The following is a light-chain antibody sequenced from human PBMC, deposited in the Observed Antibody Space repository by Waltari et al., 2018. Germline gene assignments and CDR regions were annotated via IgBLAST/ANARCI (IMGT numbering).Light chain of an antibody. Sequence: QSVLTQPPSVSAAPGQKVTISCSGSSSNIGNNYVSWYQQLPGTAPKLLIYENNKRPSGIPDRFSGSKSGTSATLGITGLQTGYEADYYYGTWDSSLLWVFGTGTKVTVL. CDR2: ENN. J-gene: IGLJ1*01. CDR3: GTWDSSLLWV. V-gene: IGLV1-51*02. CDR1: SSNIGNNY.